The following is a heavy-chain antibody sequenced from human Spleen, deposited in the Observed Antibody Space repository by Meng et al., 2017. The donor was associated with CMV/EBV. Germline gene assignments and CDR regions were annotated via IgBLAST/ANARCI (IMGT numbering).Heavy chain of an antibody. V-gene: IGHV1-2*06. CDR3: ARDRGIRNWFDP. CDR2: INPDSGAT. CDR1: GYSFSSYD. J-gene: IGHJ5*02. D-gene: IGHD1-26*01. Sequence: QVQLVQSGAEVKKSGASVTVSCKASGYSFSSYDISWVRQAPGQGLEWVGRINPDSGATNYAQKFQGRVTMTRDTSMNTAYMDLSRLTFDDTAVYYCARDRGIRNWFDPWGQGTLVTVSS.